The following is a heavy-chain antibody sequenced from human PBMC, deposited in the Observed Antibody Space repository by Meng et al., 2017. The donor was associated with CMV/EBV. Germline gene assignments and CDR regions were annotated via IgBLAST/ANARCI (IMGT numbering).Heavy chain of an antibody. D-gene: IGHD2-15*01. Sequence: SVKVSCKASGGTFSSYAISWVRQAPGQGLEWMGGIIPIFGTANYAQKFQGRVTITTDESMSTAYMELSSLRSEDTAVYYCARGGSVDCSAGNCYSHFGHWGQGTLVTVPQ. J-gene: IGHJ4*02. CDR2: IIPIFGTA. CDR1: GGTFSSYA. V-gene: IGHV1-69*05. CDR3: ARGGSVDCSAGNCYSHFGH.